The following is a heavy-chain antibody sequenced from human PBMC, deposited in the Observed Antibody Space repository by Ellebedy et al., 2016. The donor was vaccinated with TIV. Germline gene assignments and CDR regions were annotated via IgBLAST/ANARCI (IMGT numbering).Heavy chain of an antibody. Sequence: GESLKISCAASGFTFSYYAMHWVRQTPGKGLEWVAVISDDGDTKHYGDAVRGRFSSSIDNSKNTLYLQMNNVRVEDTALYSCVKCRGGGSDAMVDYWGQGTLVTVSS. D-gene: IGHD2-8*01. CDR2: ISDDGDTK. CDR1: GFTFSYYA. CDR3: VKCRGGGSDAMVDY. J-gene: IGHJ4*02. V-gene: IGHV3-30-3*02.